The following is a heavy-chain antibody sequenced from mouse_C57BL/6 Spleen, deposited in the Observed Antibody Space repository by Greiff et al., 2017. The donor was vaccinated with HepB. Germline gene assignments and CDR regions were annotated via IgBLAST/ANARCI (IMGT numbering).Heavy chain of an antibody. CDR3: ARMECMITYYYGSSYRSSWFAY. CDR2: IWWDDDK. V-gene: IGHV8-8*01. CDR1: GFSLSTFGMG. Sequence: QVTLKVSGPGILQPSQTLSLTCSFSGFSLSTFGMGVGWIRQPSGKGLEWLAHIWWDDDKYYNPALKSRLTISKDTSKNQVFLKIANVDTADTATYYCARMECMITYYYGSSYRSSWFAYWGQGTLVTVSA. J-gene: IGHJ3*01. D-gene: IGHD1-1*01.